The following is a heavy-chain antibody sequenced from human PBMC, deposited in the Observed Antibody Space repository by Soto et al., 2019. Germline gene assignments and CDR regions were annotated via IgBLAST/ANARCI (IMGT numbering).Heavy chain of an antibody. CDR3: ARVGCSSIWCVTQFDN. CDR2: IYSGGRT. J-gene: IGHJ4*02. CDR1: GFAVSSNY. D-gene: IGHD2-2*01. V-gene: IGHV3-53*05. Sequence: GGSLRLSCAASGFAVSSNYMTWVRQAPGKGLEWVSVIYSGGRTYYADSVKGRFTISRDSSSSMLYLQMNNLKPEDSAIYYCARVGCSSIWCVTQFDNWGQGTLVTVSS.